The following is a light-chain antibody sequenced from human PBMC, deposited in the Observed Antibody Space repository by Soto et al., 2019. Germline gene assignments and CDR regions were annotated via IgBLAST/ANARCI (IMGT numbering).Light chain of an antibody. CDR1: QSLVHSDRNTY. V-gene: IGKV2-24*01. CDR3: MQLSHFPWT. CDR2: KVS. J-gene: IGKJ1*01. Sequence: EIVMTQTPLSAPVTLGQSASISCRSSQSLVHSDRNTYLSWFHQRPGHPPRLLIYKVSKRFSGVPGRFGGSGSGTYFTLKIDRVEADDVGLYYCMQLSHFPWTFGQGTKVEV.